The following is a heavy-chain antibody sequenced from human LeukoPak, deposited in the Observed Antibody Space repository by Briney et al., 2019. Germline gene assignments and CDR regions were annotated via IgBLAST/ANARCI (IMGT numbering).Heavy chain of an antibody. CDR3: AKACTTAVRQPFDS. CDR1: GFTFSTYA. D-gene: IGHD1-1*01. J-gene: IGHJ4*02. V-gene: IGHV3-23*01. Sequence: GGSLRLSCAASGFTFSTYAMSWVRQAPGKGLEWVSGISGSGSSTYYADSVRGRFTISRDNSKNTLFLQMNRLRAEDTAVYYCAKACTTAVRQPFDSWGQGTLVTVSS. CDR2: ISGSGSST.